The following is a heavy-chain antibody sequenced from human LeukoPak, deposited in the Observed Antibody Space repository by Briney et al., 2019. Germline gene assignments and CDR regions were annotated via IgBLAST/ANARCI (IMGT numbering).Heavy chain of an antibody. CDR1: GGSFSGYY. V-gene: IGHV4-34*01. CDR2: INHSGST. Sequence: SETLSLTCAVYGGSFSGYYWSWIRQPPGKGLEWIGEINHSGSTNYNPSLKSRVTISVDTSKNQFSLKLSSVTAADTAVYYCARGRPIRSSGWYINYHYYMDVWGKGTTVTVSS. D-gene: IGHD6-19*01. J-gene: IGHJ6*03. CDR3: ARGRPIRSSGWYINYHYYMDV.